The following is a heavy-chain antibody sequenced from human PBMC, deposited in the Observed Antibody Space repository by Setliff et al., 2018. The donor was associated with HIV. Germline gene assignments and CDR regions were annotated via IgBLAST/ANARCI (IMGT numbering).Heavy chain of an antibody. Sequence: PSETLSLTCTVSGGSISNYYWSWIRQPAEKGLEWVGRIYSSGRTNYNPSLKSRVTMSVDTSTNQLSLKLSSLTAADTAVYYCASSSGWYGAAQFDPWGQGTRVTVSS. V-gene: IGHV4-4*07. J-gene: IGHJ5*02. CDR3: ASSSGWYGAAQFDP. CDR2: IYSSGRT. CDR1: GGSISNYY. D-gene: IGHD6-19*01.